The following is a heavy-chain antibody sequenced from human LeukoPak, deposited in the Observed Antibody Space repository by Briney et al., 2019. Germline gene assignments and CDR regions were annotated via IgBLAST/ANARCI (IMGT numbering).Heavy chain of an antibody. CDR3: ATHAKLEPPFRHMDV. Sequence: GASVKVSCKASGGTFSSYAISWVRQAPGQGLEWMGGIIPIFGTANYAQKFQGRVTITADESTSTAYMELSSLRSEDTAVYYCATHAKLEPPFRHMDVWGKGTTVTVSS. CDR1: GGTFSSYA. D-gene: IGHD1-1*01. CDR2: IIPIFGTA. J-gene: IGHJ6*03. V-gene: IGHV1-69*01.